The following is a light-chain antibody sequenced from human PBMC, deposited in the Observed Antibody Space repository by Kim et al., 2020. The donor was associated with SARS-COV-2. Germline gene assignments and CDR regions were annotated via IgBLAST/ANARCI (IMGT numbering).Light chain of an antibody. V-gene: IGKV1-5*03. J-gene: IGKJ1*01. Sequence: ASIGDRDTLTCRASQSISSWLAWYQQKPGKAPTLLIYKASSLESRVPSKFSSSRSATEFTLTIGSLQPDDFAAYYCRQYNSYPWTFGQGTKVDIK. CDR1: QSISSW. CDR3: RQYNSYPWT. CDR2: KAS.